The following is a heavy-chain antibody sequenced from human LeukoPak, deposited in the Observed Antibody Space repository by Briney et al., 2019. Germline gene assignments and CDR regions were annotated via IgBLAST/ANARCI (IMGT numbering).Heavy chain of an antibody. J-gene: IGHJ5*02. CDR3: AKDFSGSWQFDP. CDR2: ITESGAYT. CDR1: GFTFSSYA. D-gene: IGHD6-13*01. V-gene: IGHV3-23*01. Sequence: GGSLSLSCAASGFTFSSYAMSWVRQAPGKGLEWVSSITESGAYTYYADSVKGRFTISRDNSKNPLYLHMNSLKVEDTAVFYCAKDFSGSWQFDPWGQGTLATVSS.